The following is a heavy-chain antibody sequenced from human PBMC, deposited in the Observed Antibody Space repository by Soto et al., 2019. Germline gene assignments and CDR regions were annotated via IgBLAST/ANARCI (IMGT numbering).Heavy chain of an antibody. J-gene: IGHJ4*02. Sequence: SETLSLTCTVSGGSLSSGDYYWSWIRQPPGKGLEWIGYIYYSGSTYYNPSLKSRVTISVDTSKNQFSLKLSSVTAADTAVYYCARDQDSSRIDYWGQGTLVTVSS. CDR1: GGSLSSGDYY. CDR2: IYYSGST. D-gene: IGHD6-13*01. V-gene: IGHV4-30-4*01. CDR3: ARDQDSSRIDY.